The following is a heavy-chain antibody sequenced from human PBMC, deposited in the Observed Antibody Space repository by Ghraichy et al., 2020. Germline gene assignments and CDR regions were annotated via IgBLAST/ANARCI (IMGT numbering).Heavy chain of an antibody. Sequence: ASVKVSCKASGYTFTSYGISWVRQAPGQGLEWMGWISAYNGNTNYAQKLQGRVTMTTDTSTSTAYMELRSLRSDDTAVYYCAGPGGTAPTIFGVVPPHYYYGMDVWGQGTTVTVSS. CDR2: ISAYNGNT. V-gene: IGHV1-18*04. J-gene: IGHJ6*02. CDR1: GYTFTSYG. CDR3: AGPGGTAPTIFGVVPPHYYYGMDV. D-gene: IGHD3-3*01.